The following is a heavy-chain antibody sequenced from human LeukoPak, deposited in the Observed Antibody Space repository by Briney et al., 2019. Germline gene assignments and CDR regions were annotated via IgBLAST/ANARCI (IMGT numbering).Heavy chain of an antibody. D-gene: IGHD5-18*01. CDR3: AKESGGRYSYGFGVAGFDY. J-gene: IGHJ4*02. Sequence: GGSLRLSCAAPGFTFSSYGMHWVRQAPGKGLEWVAVISYDGSNKYYADSVKGRFTISRDNSKNTLYLQMNSLRAEDTAVYYCAKESGGRYSYGFGVAGFDYWGQGTLVTVSS. CDR1: GFTFSSYG. CDR2: ISYDGSNK. V-gene: IGHV3-30*18.